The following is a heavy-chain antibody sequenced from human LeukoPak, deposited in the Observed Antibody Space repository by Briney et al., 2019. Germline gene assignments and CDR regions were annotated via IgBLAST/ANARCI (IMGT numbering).Heavy chain of an antibody. CDR3: ARDRISGGGWSPGVDL. Sequence: GRSPRLSCAASGFTFSSYPMQWVRQAPGKGLEWVAVISYDGSNKYYTDSVKGRFTISRDNSKNTRYLEMNSLRAEDTAVYYCARDRISGGGWSPGVDLWGQGTLVAVST. V-gene: IGHV3-30*04. J-gene: IGHJ4*02. CDR2: ISYDGSNK. CDR1: GFTFSSYP. D-gene: IGHD6-19*01.